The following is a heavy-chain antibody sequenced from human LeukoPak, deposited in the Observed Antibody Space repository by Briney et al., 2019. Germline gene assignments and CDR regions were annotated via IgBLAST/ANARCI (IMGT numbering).Heavy chain of an antibody. V-gene: IGHV3-74*01. Sequence: GGSLRLSCAASGFTFSSYWMHWVRQAPGKGLVWVSRINSDGSSTSYADSVKGRFTVTRDNAKNTLHLQMNSLRAEDTAVYYCARDGGDGYNWFDPWGQGTLVTVSS. J-gene: IGHJ5*02. CDR2: INSDGSST. CDR3: ARDGGDGYNWFDP. CDR1: GFTFSSYW. D-gene: IGHD5-24*01.